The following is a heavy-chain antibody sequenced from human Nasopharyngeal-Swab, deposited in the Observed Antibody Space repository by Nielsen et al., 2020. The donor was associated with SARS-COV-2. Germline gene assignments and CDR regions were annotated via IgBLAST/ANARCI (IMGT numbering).Heavy chain of an antibody. CDR2: INPGSGGT. V-gene: IGHV1-46*01. Sequence: VRQMPGKGLEWMGMINPGSGGTTYAQKFQGRVTMTRDTSTSTVFTDLSSLRSEDTAVYYCARRGRCSGSSCDMDVWGQGTTVTVSS. CDR3: ARRGRCSGSSCDMDV. J-gene: IGHJ6*02. D-gene: IGHD2-2*01.